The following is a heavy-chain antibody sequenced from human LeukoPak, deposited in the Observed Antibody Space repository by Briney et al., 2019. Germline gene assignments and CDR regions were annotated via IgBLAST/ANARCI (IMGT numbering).Heavy chain of an antibody. CDR1: GYTFTHYG. V-gene: IGHV1-18*01. CDR3: ARYEEGGGSCCYYWFYP. J-gene: IGHJ5*02. Sequence: ASGKVSCKTSGYTFTHYGISWVRQAPGQGLEWMGWISVYNGNTNYAQKLQGRVTMTTDTSTSTAYMELRRLRSDDTAVHYCARYEEGGGSCCYYWFYPRGRGTPGTVSS. D-gene: IGHD2-15*01. CDR2: ISVYNGNT.